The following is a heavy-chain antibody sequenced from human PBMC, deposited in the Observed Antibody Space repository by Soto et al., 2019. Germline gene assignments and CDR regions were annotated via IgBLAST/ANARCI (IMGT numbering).Heavy chain of an antibody. CDR2: IIPIFGTA. J-gene: IGHJ4*02. CDR3: ARMISSGWYIFDY. D-gene: IGHD6-19*01. V-gene: IGHV1-69*13. CDR1: GGTFSSYA. Sequence: SVKVSCKASGGTFSSYAISWVRQAPGQGLEWMGGIIPIFGTANYAQKFQGRVTITADESTSTAYMELSSLRSEDTAVYYCARMISSGWYIFDYCGQGTLVPVSS.